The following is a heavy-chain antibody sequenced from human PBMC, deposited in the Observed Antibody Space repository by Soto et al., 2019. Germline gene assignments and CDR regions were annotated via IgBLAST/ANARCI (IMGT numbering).Heavy chain of an antibody. D-gene: IGHD6-19*01. CDR2: IGQTGSPI. Sequence: GGSLRLSCAASGFTFSTYAMSWVRQAPGKGLEWVSGIGQTGSPIGYADSVKGRFTISRDNAKNSLYLQMNSLRAEDTALYYCAKDSSGWYYVSPLVAFDIWGQGTMVTVSS. CDR1: GFTFSTYA. J-gene: IGHJ3*02. CDR3: AKDSSGWYYVSPLVAFDI. V-gene: IGHV3-9*01.